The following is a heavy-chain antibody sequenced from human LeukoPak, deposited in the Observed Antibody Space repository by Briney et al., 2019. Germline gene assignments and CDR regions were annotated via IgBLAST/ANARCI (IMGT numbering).Heavy chain of an antibody. CDR1: GNYW. V-gene: IGHV3-74*01. Sequence: GGSLRLSCAASGNYWMHWVRQAPGKGLVWVSHINSDGSWTSYADSVKGRFTISRDNAKNSLYLQMNSLRAEDTAVYYCARAAAGTRLTFDYWGQGTLVTVSS. CDR2: INSDGSWT. CDR3: ARAAAGTRLTFDY. D-gene: IGHD6-13*01. J-gene: IGHJ4*02.